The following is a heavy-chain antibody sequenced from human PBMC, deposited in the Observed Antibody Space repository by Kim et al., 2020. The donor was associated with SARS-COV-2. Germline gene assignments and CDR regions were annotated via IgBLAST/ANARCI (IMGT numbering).Heavy chain of an antibody. CDR3: ASDFATGIYAQHDAFDI. V-gene: IGHV4-31*03. CDR1: GGSISSGGYY. Sequence: SETLSLTCTVSGGSISSGGYYWSWLRQHPGKGLEWIGNIYYSGSSYYNPSLQSRVTISVDTSKNQFSLKLSSVTAADTAVYYCASDFATGIYAQHDAFDIWGQGTMVTVSS. CDR2: IYYSGSS. D-gene: IGHD2-15*01. J-gene: IGHJ3*02.